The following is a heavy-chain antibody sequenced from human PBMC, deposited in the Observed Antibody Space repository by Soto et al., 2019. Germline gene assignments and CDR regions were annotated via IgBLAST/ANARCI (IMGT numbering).Heavy chain of an antibody. D-gene: IGHD4-17*01. V-gene: IGHV1-69*08. CDR2: IIPILGIA. CDR1: GGTFSSYT. J-gene: IGHJ4*02. CDR3: ARDDYGGNQNPRDY. Sequence: QVQLVQSGAEVKKPGSSVKVSCKASGGTFSSYTISWVRQAPGQGLEWMGRIIPILGIANYAQKFQGRVTXXAXKXXSTAYMELSSLRSEDTAVYYCARDDYGGNQNPRDYWGQGTLVTVSS.